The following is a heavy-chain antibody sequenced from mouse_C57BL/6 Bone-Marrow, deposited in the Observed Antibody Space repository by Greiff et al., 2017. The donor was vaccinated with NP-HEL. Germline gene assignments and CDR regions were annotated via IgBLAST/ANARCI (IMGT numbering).Heavy chain of an antibody. J-gene: IGHJ3*01. Sequence: QVQLQQSGAELVKPGASVKMSCKASGYTFTSYWITWVKQRPGQGLEWIGDIYPGSGSTNYNEKFKSKATLTVDTSSSTAYMQLSSLTSEDSAVYYCAREGNDYQPAWFAYWGQGTLVTVSA. CDR2: IYPGSGST. D-gene: IGHD2-4*01. V-gene: IGHV1-55*01. CDR3: AREGNDYQPAWFAY. CDR1: GYTFTSYW.